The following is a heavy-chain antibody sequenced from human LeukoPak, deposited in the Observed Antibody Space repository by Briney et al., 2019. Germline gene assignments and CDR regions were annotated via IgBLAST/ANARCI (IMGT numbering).Heavy chain of an antibody. Sequence: GGSLRLSCAASGFTFSRYGMSWVRQAPGKGLEWVSAITGRGVRTYNGDSVKGRFTISRDTSKNTVYLQMNSLRAEDTAVYYCARDGVGLRFLEWLSRSYYYYGMDVWGQGTTVTVSS. CDR1: GFTFSRYG. V-gene: IGHV3-23*01. D-gene: IGHD3-3*01. CDR2: ITGRGVRT. CDR3: ARDGVGLRFLEWLSRSYYYYGMDV. J-gene: IGHJ6*02.